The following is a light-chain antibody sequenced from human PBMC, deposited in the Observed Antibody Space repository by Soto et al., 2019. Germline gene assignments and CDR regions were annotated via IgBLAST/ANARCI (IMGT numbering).Light chain of an antibody. V-gene: IGKV3-15*01. Sequence: EIVMTQSPATRSVSPGERDTLSCRASQSVSSNLAWYQQKPGQAPRLLIYGASTRATGIPARFSGSGSGTEFTLNISSLQSEDFAVYYCQQYNNWPPLTFGGGTKVEIK. CDR2: GAS. CDR3: QQYNNWPPLT. CDR1: QSVSSN. J-gene: IGKJ4*01.